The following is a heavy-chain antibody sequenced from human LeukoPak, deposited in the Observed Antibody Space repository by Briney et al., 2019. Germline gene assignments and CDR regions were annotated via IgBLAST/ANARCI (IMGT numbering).Heavy chain of an antibody. CDR2: IYYSGST. CDR3: ASDRAHCSSTSCYEGPPNWFDP. Sequence: SETLSLTCTVSGGSISSYYWSWIRQPPGKGLEWIGYIYYSGSTNYNPSLKSRVTISVDTSKNQVSLKLRSVTAADTAVYYCASDRAHCSSTSCYEGPPNWFDPWGQGTLVTVSS. J-gene: IGHJ5*02. CDR1: GGSISSYY. V-gene: IGHV4-59*01. D-gene: IGHD2-2*01.